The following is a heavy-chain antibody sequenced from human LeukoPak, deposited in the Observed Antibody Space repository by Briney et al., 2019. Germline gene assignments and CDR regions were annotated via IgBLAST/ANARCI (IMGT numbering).Heavy chain of an antibody. Sequence: PGGSLRLSCAASGLTFSSYGMHWVRQAPGKGLEWVAVISYDGSNKYYADSVKGRFTISRDNSKNTLYLQMNSLRAEDTAVHYCAKSYSSSWSVAYYFDYWGQGTLVTVSS. D-gene: IGHD6-13*01. CDR3: AKSYSSSWSVAYYFDY. CDR2: ISYDGSNK. V-gene: IGHV3-30*18. J-gene: IGHJ4*02. CDR1: GLTFSSYG.